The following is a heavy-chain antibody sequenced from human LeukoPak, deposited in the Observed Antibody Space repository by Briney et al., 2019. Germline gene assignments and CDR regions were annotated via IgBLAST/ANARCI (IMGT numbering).Heavy chain of an antibody. CDR3: AKAFPSSSGWYFFDW. D-gene: IGHD6-19*01. J-gene: IGHJ4*02. CDR2: IRQSGDIT. V-gene: IGHV3-23*01. CDR1: EFTFSNYV. Sequence: GGSLRLSCAASEFTFSNYVMNWVRQAPGKGLEWVSSIRQSGDITYYADSVKGRFTISRDNSQNTLFLQMDSLRAEDTAVYYCAKAFPSSSGWYFFDWWGQGTLVTVSS.